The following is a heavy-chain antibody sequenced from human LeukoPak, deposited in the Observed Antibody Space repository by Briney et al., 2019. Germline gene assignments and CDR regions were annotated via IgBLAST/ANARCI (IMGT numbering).Heavy chain of an antibody. CDR3: ARLEPDIVVVVAARGYNWFDP. Sequence: GESLKISCKGSGYSFTSYWNGWVRQMPGKGLEWMGIIYPGDSDTRYSPSFQGQVTISADKSISTAYLQWSSLKASDTAMYYCARLEPDIVVVVAARGYNWFDPWGQGTLVTVSS. J-gene: IGHJ5*02. CDR2: IYPGDSDT. CDR1: GYSFTSYW. V-gene: IGHV5-51*01. D-gene: IGHD2-15*01.